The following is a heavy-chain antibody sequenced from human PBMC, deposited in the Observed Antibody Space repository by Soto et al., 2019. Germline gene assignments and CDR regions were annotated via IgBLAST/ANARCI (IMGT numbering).Heavy chain of an antibody. CDR3: AREHFSENYYDY. Sequence: QVQLVESGGGVVQPGRSLRLSCAASGFTFSSYGMHWVRQAPGKGLEWVAVIWYDGSNKYYADSVKGRFTISRDNSKNTLYLQMNSLRAEDTAVYYCAREHFSENYYDYWGQGTLVTVSS. J-gene: IGHJ4*02. V-gene: IGHV3-33*01. D-gene: IGHD3-3*02. CDR1: GFTFSSYG. CDR2: IWYDGSNK.